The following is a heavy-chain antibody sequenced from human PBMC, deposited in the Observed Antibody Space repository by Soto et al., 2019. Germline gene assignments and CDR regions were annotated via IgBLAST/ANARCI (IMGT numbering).Heavy chain of an antibody. D-gene: IGHD1-1*01. Sequence: QVQLVQSGAEVKKPGASVKVSCKVSGHTLTELSMHWVRQAPGRGLEWMGGFDPEDDETISAQKFQGRVTMTEDTSTDSTYMELTSLRSEDTAVYYCAAGGTRWLHSPFDYWGQGTLVTISS. J-gene: IGHJ4*02. CDR1: GHTLTELS. CDR2: FDPEDDET. V-gene: IGHV1-24*01. CDR3: AAGGTRWLHSPFDY.